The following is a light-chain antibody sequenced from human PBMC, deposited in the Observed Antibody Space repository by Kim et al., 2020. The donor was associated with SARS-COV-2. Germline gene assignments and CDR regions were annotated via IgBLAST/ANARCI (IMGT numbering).Light chain of an antibody. J-gene: IGKJ2*01. CDR3: LQYNDWPSMYT. V-gene: IGKV3-15*01. CDR1: QSVGSS. CDR2: GAS. Sequence: EIVMTQSPATLSVSPGERVTLSCRASQSVGSSLAWYQLKPGQAPRLLIFGASNRATGIPVRFSGSGSGTEFSLAISSLQSDDLAVYYCLQYNDWPSMYTFGQGTKLEI.